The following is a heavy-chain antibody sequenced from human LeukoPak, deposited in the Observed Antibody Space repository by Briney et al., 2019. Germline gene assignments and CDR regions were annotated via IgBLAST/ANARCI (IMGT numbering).Heavy chain of an antibody. CDR2: INHSGST. D-gene: IGHD6-13*01. J-gene: IGHJ4*02. CDR1: GGSFSGYY. V-gene: IGHV4-34*01. Sequence: PSETLSLTWAVYGGSFSGYYWSWIRQPPGKGLEWIGEINHSGSTNYNPSLKSRVTISVDTSKNQFSLKLSSVTAADTAVYYCARGQYSSSCPFDYWGQGTLVTVSS. CDR3: ARGQYSSSCPFDY.